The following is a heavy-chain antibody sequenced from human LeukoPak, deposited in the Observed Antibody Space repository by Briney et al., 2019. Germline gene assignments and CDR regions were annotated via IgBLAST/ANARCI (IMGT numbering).Heavy chain of an antibody. CDR2: ISSTSTSI. CDR1: GFTFSSHT. CDR3: ARGFRAFDF. V-gene: IGHV3-21*01. J-gene: IGHJ3*01. Sequence: GGSLRLSCAASGFTFSSHTMNWVRQAPGKGLEWVSSISSTSTSIYHADSVKGRFTISRDNTKNSLYLQMNSLRAEDTAVYYCARGFRAFDFWAQGAVVTVSS.